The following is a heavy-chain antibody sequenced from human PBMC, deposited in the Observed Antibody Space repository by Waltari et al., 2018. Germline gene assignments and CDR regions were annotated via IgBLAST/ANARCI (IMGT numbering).Heavy chain of an antibody. D-gene: IGHD2-2*03. CDR3: TRQVLGYCTSAACRRLES. Sequence: QLQLQESAPGLVKSSEPLSLTCDVSGSAINSGFYWGSIRQPPGRGLEWVATIYHDGTTFYNPSLTGRVTTSMDTSKNQFSLKMKSVTAADTAVYYCTRQVLGYCTSAACRRLESWGQGTLVTVSS. V-gene: IGHV4-38-2*01. CDR2: IYHDGTT. CDR1: GSAINSGFY. J-gene: IGHJ4*02.